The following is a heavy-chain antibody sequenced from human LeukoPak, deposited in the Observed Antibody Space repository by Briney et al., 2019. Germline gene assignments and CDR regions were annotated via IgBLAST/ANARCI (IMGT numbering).Heavy chain of an antibody. J-gene: IGHJ6*03. CDR2: INPNSGGK. CDR1: GYTFTSYD. CDR3: ARGNNYGSGSYYYYYMDV. V-gene: IGHV1-2*06. D-gene: IGHD3-10*01. Sequence: ASVKVSCKASGYTFTSYDINWVRQATGQGLEWMGRINPNSGGKNYAQKFQGRVTMTRDTSISTAYMELSRLRSDDTAVYYCARGNNYGSGSYYYYYMDVWGKGTTVTVSS.